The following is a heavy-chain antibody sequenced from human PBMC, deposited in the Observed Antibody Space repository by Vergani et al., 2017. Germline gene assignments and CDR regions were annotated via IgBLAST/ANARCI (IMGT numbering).Heavy chain of an antibody. CDR1: DGSISSYY. V-gene: IGHV4-39*01. CDR3: ARNHSGGWFAS. CDR2: VNYSGST. D-gene: IGHD2-15*01. Sequence: QVQLQESGPGLVKPSETLSLTCTVSDGSISSYYWGWIRQPPGKGLEWIGSVNYSGSTNYNPSLKSRVSISVDTSKNQFYLDLDSVTAADTGLYYCARNHSGGWFASWCQGTQVIVSS. J-gene: IGHJ5*01.